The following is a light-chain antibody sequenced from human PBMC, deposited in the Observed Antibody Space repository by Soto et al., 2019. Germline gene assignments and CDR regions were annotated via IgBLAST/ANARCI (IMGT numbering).Light chain of an antibody. CDR1: QSISTY. Sequence: DIQMTQSPSSLSASIGDRITITCRASQSISTYLTWYQQKPGKAPNLLIYGASTLQNGVPTRFSGSGSATDFTLTISSLQPEDFATYYDQQSFITPPLTFGGGTKVEIK. CDR2: GAS. V-gene: IGKV1-39*01. CDR3: QQSFITPPLT. J-gene: IGKJ4*01.